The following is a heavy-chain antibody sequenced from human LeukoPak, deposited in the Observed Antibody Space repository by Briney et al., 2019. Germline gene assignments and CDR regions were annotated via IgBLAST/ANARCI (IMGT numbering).Heavy chain of an antibody. V-gene: IGHV3-74*01. D-gene: IGHD4-23*01. Sequence: GGSLRLSCAAPGFTFSSYWMPWVPQAPRKRRGWVARADSDGESTRYADSGKGRFTISRENAKNALYLQMNRLRAEDTAVYYCARGIRWLDYWGQGSLVTVSS. J-gene: IGHJ4*02. CDR1: GFTFSSYW. CDR2: ADSDGEST. CDR3: ARGIRWLDY.